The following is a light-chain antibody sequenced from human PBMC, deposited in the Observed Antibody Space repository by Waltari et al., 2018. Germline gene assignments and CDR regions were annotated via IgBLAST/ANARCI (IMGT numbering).Light chain of an antibody. CDR2: RDT. CDR1: ALANQY. V-gene: IGLV3-25*03. CDR3: QSVDTSATYVV. J-gene: IGLJ2*01. Sequence: SSELTQPPSVSMSPGQTARITCSGDALANQYGFWYQQKAGQAPVLVIYRDTGRPSDIPWRFSGARTGTTVPLSISGVQPEDEADYYCQSVDTSATYVVFGGGTKLTVL.